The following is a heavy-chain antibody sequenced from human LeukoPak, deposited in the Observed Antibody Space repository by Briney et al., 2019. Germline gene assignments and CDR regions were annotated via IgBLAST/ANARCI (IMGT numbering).Heavy chain of an antibody. Sequence: PGGSLRLSCAASGFTFSSYSMNWVRQAPGKGLEWVSSISSSSSYIYYADSVKGRFTISRDNAKNSLYPQMNSLRAEDTAVYYCARAGPRYCSSTSCYDDAFDIWGQGTMVTVSS. V-gene: IGHV3-21*01. CDR2: ISSSSSYI. D-gene: IGHD2-2*01. J-gene: IGHJ3*02. CDR1: GFTFSSYS. CDR3: ARAGPRYCSSTSCYDDAFDI.